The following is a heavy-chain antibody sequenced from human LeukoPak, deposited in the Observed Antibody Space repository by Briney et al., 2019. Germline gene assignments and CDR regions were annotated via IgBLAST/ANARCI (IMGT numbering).Heavy chain of an antibody. CDR2: IIPIFGTA. V-gene: IGHV1-69*13. D-gene: IGHD1-14*01. CDR1: GGTFSSYA. J-gene: IGHJ3*02. CDR3: AKGFRTLYAFDI. Sequence: ASVKVSCKASGGTFSSYAISWARQAPGQGLEWMGGIIPIFGTANYAQKFQGRVTITADESTSTAYMELSSLRSEDTAVYYCAKGFRTLYAFDIWGQGTMVTVSS.